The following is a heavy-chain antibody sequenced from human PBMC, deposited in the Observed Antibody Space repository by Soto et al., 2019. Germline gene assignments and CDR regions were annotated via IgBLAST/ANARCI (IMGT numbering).Heavy chain of an antibody. CDR3: ARVGRFGYFDY. CDR2: IYHSGST. J-gene: IGHJ4*02. D-gene: IGHD3-16*01. CDR1: GGTIRSGGYS. Sequence: ASETQSLTCTVSGGTIRSGGYSWSWIRQPPGKGLEWIGYIYHSGSTYYNPSLKSRVTISVDRSKNQFSLKLSSVTAADTAVYYCARVGRFGYFDYWGQGTLVTVSS. V-gene: IGHV4-30-2*01.